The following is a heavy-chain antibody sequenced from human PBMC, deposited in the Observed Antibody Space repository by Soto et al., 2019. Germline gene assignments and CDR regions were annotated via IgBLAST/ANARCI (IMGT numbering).Heavy chain of an antibody. CDR1: GGSISSYY. D-gene: IGHD3-10*01. V-gene: IGHV4-59*08. CDR3: ARHTYYYGSGSYYNYVGKNNWFAP. CDR2: IYYSGST. Sequence: SETLSLTCTVSGGSISSYYWSWIRQPPGKGLEWIGYIYYSGSTNYNPSLKSRVTISVDTSKNQFSLKLSSVTAADTVVYYCARHTYYYGSGSYYNYVGKNNWFAPWGQRTLVTVSS. J-gene: IGHJ5*02.